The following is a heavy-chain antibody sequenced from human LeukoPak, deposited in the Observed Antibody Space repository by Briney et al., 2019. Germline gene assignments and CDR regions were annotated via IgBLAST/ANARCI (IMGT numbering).Heavy chain of an antibody. Sequence: GASVKVSCKASGYTFISYGINWVRQAPGQGLEWMGWISAYNGNTNYAQKLQGRVTITRDTSASTAYMELSGLTSEDTAVYYCARGPRAAADDYWGQGTLVTVSS. V-gene: IGHV1-18*01. CDR1: GYTFISYG. CDR2: ISAYNGNT. CDR3: ARGPRAAADDY. J-gene: IGHJ4*02. D-gene: IGHD6-13*01.